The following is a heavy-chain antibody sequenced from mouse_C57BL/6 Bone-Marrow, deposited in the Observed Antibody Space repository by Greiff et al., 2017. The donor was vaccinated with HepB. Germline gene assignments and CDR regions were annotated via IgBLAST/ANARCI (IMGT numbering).Heavy chain of an antibody. D-gene: IGHD1-1*01. CDR2: IRSKSNNYAT. V-gene: IGHV10-1*01. J-gene: IGHJ1*03. Sequence: EVQLVESGGGLVQPKGSLKLSCAASGFSFNTYAMNWVRQAPGKGLEWVARIRSKSNNYATYYADSVKDRFTISRDDSESMLYLQMNNLKTEDTAMYYCVRRAYGSSSYWYFDVWGTGTTVTVSS. CDR1: GFSFNTYA. CDR3: VRRAYGSSSYWYFDV.